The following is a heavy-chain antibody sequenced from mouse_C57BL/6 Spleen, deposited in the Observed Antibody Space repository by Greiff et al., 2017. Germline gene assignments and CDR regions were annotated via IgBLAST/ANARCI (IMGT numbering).Heavy chain of an antibody. D-gene: IGHD1-1*01. Sequence: QVQLQQSGAELVKPGASVKISCKASGYAFSSYWMNWVKQRPGKGLEWIGQIYPGDGDTNYNGKFKGKATLTADKSSSTAYMQRSSLTSEDSAVYFCARGGSSYLPLDYWGQGTTLTVSS. J-gene: IGHJ2*01. CDR1: GYAFSSYW. CDR2: IYPGDGDT. V-gene: IGHV1-80*01. CDR3: ARGGSSYLPLDY.